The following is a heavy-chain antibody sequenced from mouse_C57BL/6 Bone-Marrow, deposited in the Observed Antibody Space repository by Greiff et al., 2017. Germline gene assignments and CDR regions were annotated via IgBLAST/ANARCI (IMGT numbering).Heavy chain of an antibody. CDR3: ERATTLVTTRYFDV. CDR1: GYTFTSYW. J-gene: IGHJ1*03. Sequence: QVQLQQPGAELVMPGASVKLSCKASGYTFTSYWMHWVQQTPGQGLEWIGEIDPTDSYTNYNQKFKGKSTLTVDKSSSTAYLQLSSLTSEDSAVYYCERATTLVTTRYFDVWGTGTTVTVSS. CDR2: IDPTDSYT. V-gene: IGHV1-69*01. D-gene: IGHD2-1*01.